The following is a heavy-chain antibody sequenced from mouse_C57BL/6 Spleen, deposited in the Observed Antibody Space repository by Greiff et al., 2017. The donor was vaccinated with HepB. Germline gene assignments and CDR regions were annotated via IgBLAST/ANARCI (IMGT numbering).Heavy chain of an antibody. Sequence: EVKLMESGEGLVKPGGSLKLSCAASGFTFSSYAMSWVRQTPEKRLEWVAYISSGGDYIYYADTVKGRFTISRDNARNTLYLQMSSLKSEDTAMYYCTRDTLYYYGSSPSFDYWGQGTTLTVSS. CDR1: GFTFSSYA. D-gene: IGHD1-1*01. CDR2: ISSGGDYI. V-gene: IGHV5-9-1*02. CDR3: TRDTLYYYGSSPSFDY. J-gene: IGHJ2*01.